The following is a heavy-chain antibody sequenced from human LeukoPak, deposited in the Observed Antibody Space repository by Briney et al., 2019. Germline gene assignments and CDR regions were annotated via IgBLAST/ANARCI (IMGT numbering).Heavy chain of an antibody. CDR3: ARERGIVVVPAAISWFDP. D-gene: IGHD2-2*02. CDR1: GGTFSSYA. J-gene: IGHJ5*02. V-gene: IGHV1-69*01. Sequence: GSSVKVSCKASGGTFSSYAISWVRQAPGQGLEWMGGIIPIFGRANYAQKFQGRVTITADESTSTAYMELSSLRSEDTAVYYCARERGIVVVPAAISWFDPWGQGTLVTVSS. CDR2: IIPIFGRA.